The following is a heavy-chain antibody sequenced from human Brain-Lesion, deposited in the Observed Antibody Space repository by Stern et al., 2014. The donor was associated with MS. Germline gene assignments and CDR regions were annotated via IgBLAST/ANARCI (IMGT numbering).Heavy chain of an antibody. Sequence: EVQLVESGGDLVQPGRSLRLSCAAFGFTFDDYAMHWVRQAPGKGLEWVAGISWNSGTIGYADSVKGRFTPSRDNAYRSLYLQMKSLRPEDTALYYCARDITGSSAYFAYWGQGTLVTVSS. CDR2: ISWNSGTI. CDR3: ARDITGSSAYFAY. J-gene: IGHJ4*02. D-gene: IGHD1-14*01. CDR1: GFTFDDYA. V-gene: IGHV3-9*01.